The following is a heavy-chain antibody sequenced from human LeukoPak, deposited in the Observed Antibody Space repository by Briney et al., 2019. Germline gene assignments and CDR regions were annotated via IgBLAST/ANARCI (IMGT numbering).Heavy chain of an antibody. J-gene: IGHJ4*02. CDR3: ARDGRIPRLYDY. CDR1: GFTVSSNY. V-gene: IGHV3-53*01. CDR2: IYSGGST. Sequence: PGGSLRLSCAASGFTVSSNYMSWVRQAPGKGLEWVSVIYSGGSTYYADSVKGRFTISRDNAKNSLYLQMNSLRAEDTAVYYCARDGRIPRLYDYWGQGTLVTVSS.